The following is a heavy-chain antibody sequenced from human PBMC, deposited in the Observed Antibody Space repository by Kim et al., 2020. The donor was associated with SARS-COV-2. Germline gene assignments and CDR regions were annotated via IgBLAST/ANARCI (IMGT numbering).Heavy chain of an antibody. CDR1: GFTFSGSA. Sequence: GGSLRLSCAASGFTFSGSALHWVRQASGKGLEWVGRIRSKANSYATAYAAAVKGRVTISRDDSKNTAYLQMDYLKIEDTAVYYCARVAGFDVNDAFDIWG. CDR3: ARVAGFDVNDAFDI. CDR2: IRSKANSYAT. V-gene: IGHV3-73*01. J-gene: IGHJ3*02. D-gene: IGHD5-12*01.